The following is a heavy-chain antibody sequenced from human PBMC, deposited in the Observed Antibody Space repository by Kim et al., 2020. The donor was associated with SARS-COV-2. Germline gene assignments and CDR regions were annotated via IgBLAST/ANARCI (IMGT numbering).Heavy chain of an antibody. J-gene: IGHJ4*02. D-gene: IGHD2-2*02. CDR3: AGGSSRDTLLFDC. Sequence: SPSLKRRVTISVDQSKNQCSLKRSSVTAAATAVYYCAGGSSRDTLLFDCWGQGTLVTVSS. V-gene: IGHV4-34*01.